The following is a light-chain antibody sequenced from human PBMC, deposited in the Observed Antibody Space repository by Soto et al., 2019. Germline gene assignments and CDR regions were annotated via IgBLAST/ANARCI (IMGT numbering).Light chain of an antibody. Sequence: DIQMTQSPSSLSASVGDRVTITCRASQGISTYLAWYQQNPGKVPKLLIYAASTLQSGVPSRFSGSGSGTDFTLTISSLQPEDVATYYCQNYNSAPGTFGQGTRVEIK. CDR2: AAS. CDR3: QNYNSAPGT. V-gene: IGKV1-27*01. J-gene: IGKJ1*01. CDR1: QGISTY.